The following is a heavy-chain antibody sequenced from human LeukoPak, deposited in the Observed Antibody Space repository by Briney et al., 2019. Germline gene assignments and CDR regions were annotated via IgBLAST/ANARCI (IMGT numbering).Heavy chain of an antibody. CDR1: GFTFSSYG. V-gene: IGHV3-33*01. D-gene: IGHD6-13*01. CDR2: IWYDGTNK. J-gene: IGHJ4*02. CDR3: VREGPLYSSTWYGDY. Sequence: PGRSLRLSCAASGFTFSSYGMHWVRQAPSKGLEWVAVIWYDGTNKYYADSVKGRFTISRDNSKNTLDLQMNSLRVEDTAVYYCVREGPLYSSTWYGDYWGQGTLVTVSS.